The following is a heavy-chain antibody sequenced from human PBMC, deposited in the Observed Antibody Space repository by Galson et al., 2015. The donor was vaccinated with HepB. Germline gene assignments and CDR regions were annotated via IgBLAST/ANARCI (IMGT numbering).Heavy chain of an antibody. J-gene: IGHJ6*02. V-gene: IGHV1-18*04. CDR3: ARDQRYDKGYYYGMDV. CDR1: GYTFTSYG. D-gene: IGHD3-22*01. Sequence: SVKVSCKASGYTFTSYGISWVRQAPGQGLEWMGWISAYNGNTNYAQKLQGRVTMTTDTSTSTAYMELRSLRSDDTAVYYCARDQRYDKGYYYGMDVWGQGTTVTVSS. CDR2: ISAYNGNT.